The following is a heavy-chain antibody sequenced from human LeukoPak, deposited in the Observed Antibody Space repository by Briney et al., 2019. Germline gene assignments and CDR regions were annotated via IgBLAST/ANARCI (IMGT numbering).Heavy chain of an antibody. D-gene: IGHD2-2*01. CDR1: GRSISSYY. J-gene: IGHJ4*02. CDR2: IYYSGST. V-gene: IGHV4-59*08. CDR3: ARTRYCSSTTCYYFDY. Sequence: KSSDTLSLTCTVSGRSISSYYWSWIQQPPGEGLEWLGYIYYSGSTNYNPPLKSRVTISVDTSKNQFSLKLSSVTAADTAVYYCARTRYCSSTTCYYFDYWGQGTLVTVSS.